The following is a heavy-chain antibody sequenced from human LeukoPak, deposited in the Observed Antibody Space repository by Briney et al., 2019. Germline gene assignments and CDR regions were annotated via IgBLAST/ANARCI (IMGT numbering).Heavy chain of an antibody. D-gene: IGHD6-6*01. CDR2: IYHSGST. J-gene: IGHJ1*01. CDR3: ARGGAARLHFQN. CDR1: GGSISTYY. Sequence: SETLSLTCTVSGGSISTYYWNWIRQPPGKGLEWIGYIYHSGSTNYNPSLQSRVTISVDTSKNQFSLNLNSGTAADTAVYYCARGGAARLHFQNWGQGPLVTVSS. V-gene: IGHV4-59*01.